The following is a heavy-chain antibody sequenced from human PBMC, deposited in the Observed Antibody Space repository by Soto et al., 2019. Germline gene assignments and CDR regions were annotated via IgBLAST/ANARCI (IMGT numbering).Heavy chain of an antibody. CDR1: GFTFRNYG. CDR2: IADDGSTK. D-gene: IGHD2-8*01. J-gene: IGHJ6*02. CDR3: AKVLRAFVRPLRDGLDV. V-gene: IGHV3-30*18. Sequence: QVQLVESGGGVVQPGRSLSLSCAASGFTFRNYGMHWVRQAPGKGLEWVAVIADDGSTKYYADSVKGRFTISRDTSRNTLYLQMTSLRTEDTAVYYCAKVLRAFVRPLRDGLDVWGQGTTVIVSS.